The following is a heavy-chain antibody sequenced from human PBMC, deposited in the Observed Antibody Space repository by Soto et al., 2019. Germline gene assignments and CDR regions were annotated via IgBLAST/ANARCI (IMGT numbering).Heavy chain of an antibody. J-gene: IGHJ4*02. CDR1: GGSISVYD. CDR2: IYASGRP. V-gene: IGHV4-59*01. Sequence: QVQLQESGPGQVKPSETLSLTCTISGGSISVYDWSWVRQPPGHELEWIGYIYASGRPYYNPSLRSRVTISADTSKNQISLKLTSPTAADTAVYYWARGVGSSPPRYWGRGTLVTVSS. CDR3: ARGVGSSPPRY. D-gene: IGHD1-26*01.